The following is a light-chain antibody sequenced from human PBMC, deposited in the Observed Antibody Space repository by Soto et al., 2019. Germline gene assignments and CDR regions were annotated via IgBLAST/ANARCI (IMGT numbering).Light chain of an antibody. CDR3: AAWDDSLNGLV. Sequence: QSVLTQPPSASGTPRQRVTISCSGSSSNIGSNTVNWYQQLPGTAPKLLIYNNNQRPSGVPDRFSGSKSGTSASLAISGLQSEDEADYDCAAWDDSLNGLVFGTGTKVTVL. V-gene: IGLV1-44*01. CDR1: SSNIGSNT. J-gene: IGLJ1*01. CDR2: NNN.